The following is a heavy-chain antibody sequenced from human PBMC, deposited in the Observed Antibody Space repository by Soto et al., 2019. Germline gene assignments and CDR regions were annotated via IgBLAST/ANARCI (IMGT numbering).Heavy chain of an antibody. V-gene: IGHV3-30*18. CDR2: ISYDGSNK. D-gene: IGHD6-19*01. CDR1: GFTFSSYG. J-gene: IGHJ5*02. Sequence: QVQLVESGGGVVQPGRSLRLSCAASGFTFSSYGMHWVRQAPGKGLEWVAVISYDGSNKYYADSVKGRFTISRDNSKTTLYLQMNSLRAEDTAVYYCAKDLVAGSRQYNWFDPWGQGTLVTVSS. CDR3: AKDLVAGSRQYNWFDP.